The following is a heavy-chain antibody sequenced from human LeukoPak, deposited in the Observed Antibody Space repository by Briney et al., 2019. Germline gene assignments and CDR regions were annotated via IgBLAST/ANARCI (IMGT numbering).Heavy chain of an antibody. CDR1: GFPFSSYW. CDR2: IKQDGSKK. Sequence: GGSLRLSCVASGFPFSSYWMTWVRQAPGKGLEWVANIKQDGSKKSYVDSVKGRFTISRDNAKNSLYLQMNSLRAEDTAVYYCARARRYDSSGPTHSDYWGQGTLVTVSS. J-gene: IGHJ4*02. CDR3: ARARRYDSSGPTHSDY. D-gene: IGHD3-22*01. V-gene: IGHV3-7*01.